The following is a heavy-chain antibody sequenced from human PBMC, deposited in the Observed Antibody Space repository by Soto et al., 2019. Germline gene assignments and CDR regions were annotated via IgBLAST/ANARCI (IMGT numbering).Heavy chain of an antibody. J-gene: IGHJ1*01. CDR3: SQYARGGPS. CDR2: ISGTSTDT. Sequence: QVQLVESGGALVRPGESLTLSCVASGFTFSEGYMSWIRQAPGKGPEYISYISGTSTDTNYADSVRGRFTVSRDNARNSLYLHMSSLRAEDTAIYYCSQYARGGPSWGQGTLVTVSS. D-gene: IGHD3-10*01. CDR1: GFTFSEGY. V-gene: IGHV3-11*06.